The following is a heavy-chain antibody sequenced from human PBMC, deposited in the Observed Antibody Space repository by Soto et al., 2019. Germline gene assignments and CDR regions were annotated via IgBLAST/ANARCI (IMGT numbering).Heavy chain of an antibody. J-gene: IGHJ4*02. CDR1: GFTFSSYA. V-gene: IGHV3-30-3*01. D-gene: IGHD7-27*01. CDR3: ARAPGEGDY. Sequence: QVQLVESGGGVVQPGRSLRLSCAASGFTFSSYAMHWVRQAPGKGLEWVAVISYDGSNKYYADSVKGRFTISRDNSKNTLYLQMTSLRAEDTAVYYCARAPGEGDYWGQGTLVTVSS. CDR2: ISYDGSNK.